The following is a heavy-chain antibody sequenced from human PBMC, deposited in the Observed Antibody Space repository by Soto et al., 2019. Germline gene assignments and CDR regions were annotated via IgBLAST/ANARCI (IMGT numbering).Heavy chain of an antibody. D-gene: IGHD2-2*01. CDR3: AREASVLIPAAQPSRFGS. J-gene: IGHJ4*02. CDR2: ISPYSGYT. V-gene: IGHV1-18*01. CDR1: GYSFMRYG. Sequence: ASVKVSCKGFGYSFMRYGINWVRQAPGQGLEWVGWISPYSGYTHSAQKFHGRLTLTTDTAASTAYMELRILRSADTALYYCAREASVLIPAAQPSRFGSWGQGTLVTVSS.